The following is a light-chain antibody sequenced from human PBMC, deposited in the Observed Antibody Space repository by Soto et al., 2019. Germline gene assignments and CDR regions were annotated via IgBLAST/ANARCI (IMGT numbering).Light chain of an antibody. V-gene: IGLV2-14*01. CDR2: DVS. CDR1: SSDVGAYNY. Sequence: QSALTQPASVSGSPGQSITISCTGTSSDVGAYNYVSWYQQHPGKAPKLMIYDVSHRPSGVSHRFSGSKSGNTASLTISGLQAEDEADYYCGSYTTPSNYVFGTGTKLTVL. J-gene: IGLJ1*01. CDR3: GSYTTPSNYV.